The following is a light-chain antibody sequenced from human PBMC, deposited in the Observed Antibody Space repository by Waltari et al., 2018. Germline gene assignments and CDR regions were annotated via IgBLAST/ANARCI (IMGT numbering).Light chain of an antibody. CDR3: QSYYGTDWV. J-gene: IGLJ3*02. Sequence: VSESPGKTVTISCTRSSGSIASNYVQWYQQRPGSAPTTVIYENNQRPSGVSDRFSGSIDSSSNSAPLTISGLKAEDEADYYCQSYYGTDWVFGGGTKLTVL. CDR2: ENN. CDR1: SGSIASNY. V-gene: IGLV6-57*03.